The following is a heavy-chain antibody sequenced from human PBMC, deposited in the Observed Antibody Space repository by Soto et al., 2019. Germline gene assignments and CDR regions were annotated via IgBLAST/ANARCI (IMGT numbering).Heavy chain of an antibody. CDR2: SFYSGST. CDR3: AREAGSGDYFDY. J-gene: IGHJ4*02. V-gene: IGHV4-31*03. CDR1: GGSISSTGYS. Sequence: QVQLQESGPGLVKPSQTLSLTCTVSGGSISSTGYSWTWIRKHPGKGQEWLGYSFYSGSTFHNPSLKSRFNISVDRSKNQCPLELSSVTAADTALYYCAREAGSGDYFDYWGQGTLVTVSS. D-gene: IGHD1-26*01.